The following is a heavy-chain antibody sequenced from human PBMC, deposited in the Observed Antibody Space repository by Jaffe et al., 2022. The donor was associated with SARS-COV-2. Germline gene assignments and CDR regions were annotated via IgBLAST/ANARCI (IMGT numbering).Heavy chain of an antibody. D-gene: IGHD2-15*01. Sequence: EVQLVTSGGDVVQPGGSLRLSCAASGFSFDDSDMHWVRRAPGKGLEWVSVIYWDGGTTYYADSVRGRFTVSRDNNKNSLYLQMNALRSEDSGFYYCAKEGYSDSLGSWGQGTLVAVSA. V-gene: IGHV3-43D*03. CDR3: AKEGYSDSLGS. CDR2: IYWDGGTT. J-gene: IGHJ4*02. CDR1: GFSFDDSD.